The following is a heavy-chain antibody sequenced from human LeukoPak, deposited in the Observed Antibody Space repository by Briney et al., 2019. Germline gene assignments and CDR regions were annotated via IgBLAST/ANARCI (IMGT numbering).Heavy chain of an antibody. J-gene: IGHJ4*02. CDR2: IYYSGST. D-gene: IGHD5-12*01. CDR1: GGSISSGDYY. Sequence: SQTLSLTCTVSGGSISSGDYYWSWIRQPPGKGLEWIGYIYYSGSTYYNPSLKSRVTISLDTSKNQFSLKLSSVTAADTAVYYCVRGSGYDPPNQFDYWGQGTLVTVSS. V-gene: IGHV4-30-4*08. CDR3: VRGSGYDPPNQFDY.